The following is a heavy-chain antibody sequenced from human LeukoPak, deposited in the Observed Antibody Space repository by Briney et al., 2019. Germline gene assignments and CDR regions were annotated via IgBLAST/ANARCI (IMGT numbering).Heavy chain of an antibody. D-gene: IGHD2-2*01. CDR2: IYYSGST. J-gene: IGHJ4*02. V-gene: IGHV4-31*03. CDR1: GGSISSGGYY. Sequence: SQTLSLTCTVSGGSISSGGYYWSWIRQHPGKGLEWIGYIYYSGSTYFNPSLKSRVTISVDTSKNQFSLKLSSVTAADTAVYYCARQVVPAAMPYFDYWGQGTLVTVSS. CDR3: ARQVVPAAMPYFDY.